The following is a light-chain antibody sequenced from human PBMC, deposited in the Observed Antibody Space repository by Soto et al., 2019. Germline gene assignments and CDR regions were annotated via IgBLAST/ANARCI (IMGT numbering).Light chain of an antibody. Sequence: DIQMTQSPSSLSGSVGDRVTISCQASRAISSWLAWYQQKPGKAPKLLIYKASTLKSGVPSRFSGSRSGTEFTLTISSLQPDDFATYYCQQYNSYSWTFGQGTKVDIK. CDR2: KAS. CDR3: QQYNSYSWT. V-gene: IGKV1-5*03. CDR1: RAISSW. J-gene: IGKJ1*01.